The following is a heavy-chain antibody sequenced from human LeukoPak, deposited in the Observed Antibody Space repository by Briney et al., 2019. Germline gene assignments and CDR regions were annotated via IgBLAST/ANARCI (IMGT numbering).Heavy chain of an antibody. CDR3: AKTPQVAIFSVPNFDY. CDR1: GFTFSSYA. D-gene: IGHD3-3*01. Sequence: GGSLRLSCAASGFTFSSYAMNWVRQAPGKGLEWVSIISGSGDNTYYTDSVKGRFTISRDNSKNTLFLQMNSLRAEDTAVYYCAKTPQVAIFSVPNFDYWGQGTLVTVSS. CDR2: ISGSGDNT. J-gene: IGHJ4*02. V-gene: IGHV3-23*01.